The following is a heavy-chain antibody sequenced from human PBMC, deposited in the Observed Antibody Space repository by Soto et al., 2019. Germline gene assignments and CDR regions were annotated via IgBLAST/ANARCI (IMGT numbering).Heavy chain of an antibody. J-gene: IGHJ4*02. CDR3: AKDNYDYVCGIYPLDY. Sequence: PGGSLRLSCAASGFTFSSYGMHWVRQAPGKGLEWVAVISYDGSNKYYADSVKGRFTISRDNSKNTLYLQMNSLRAEDTAVYYCAKDNYDYVCGIYPLDYWGQVSLVTVSS. CDR2: ISYDGSNK. D-gene: IGHD3-16*02. CDR1: GFTFSSYG. V-gene: IGHV3-30*18.